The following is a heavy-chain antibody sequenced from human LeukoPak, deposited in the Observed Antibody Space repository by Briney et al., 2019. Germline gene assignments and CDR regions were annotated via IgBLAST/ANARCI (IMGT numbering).Heavy chain of an antibody. CDR3: ARDRLVRGVIIYSYYMDV. D-gene: IGHD3-10*01. J-gene: IGHJ6*03. Sequence: SETLSLTCAVYGGSFSGYYWSWIRQPPGKGLEWIGEINHSGSTNYNPSLKSRLTISVDSSKNQFSLNLNSVTAADTAVYYCARDRLVRGVIIYSYYMDVWGKGTTVTISS. CDR1: GGSFSGYY. V-gene: IGHV4-34*01. CDR2: INHSGST.